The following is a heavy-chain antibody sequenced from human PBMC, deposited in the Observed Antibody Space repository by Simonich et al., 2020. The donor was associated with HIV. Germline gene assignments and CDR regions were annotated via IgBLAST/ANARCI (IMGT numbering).Heavy chain of an antibody. V-gene: IGHV4-34*01. Sequence: QVQLQQWGAGLLKPSETLSLTCAVYGGSFSGSYWSWICQPPGKGLEWSGEINHSGSTNYTPSLKSRVTISVDTSKNQFSLKLSSVTAADTAVYYCARGFYQRLYYFDYWGQGTLVTVSS. J-gene: IGHJ4*02. CDR3: ARGFYQRLYYFDY. CDR2: INHSGST. D-gene: IGHD2-2*01. CDR1: GGSFSGSY.